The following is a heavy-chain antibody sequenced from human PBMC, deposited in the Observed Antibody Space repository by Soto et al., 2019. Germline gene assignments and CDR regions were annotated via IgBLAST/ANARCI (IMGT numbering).Heavy chain of an antibody. CDR1: GGSFSGYY. CDR2: INHSGST. J-gene: IGHJ5*02. Sequence: SETLSLTCAVYGGSFSGYYWSWIRQPPGKGLEWIGEINHSGSTNYNPSLKSRVTISVDTPKNQFSLKLSSVTAADTAVYYCARETPRDGWFDPWGQGTLVTVSS. V-gene: IGHV4-34*01. CDR3: ARETPRDGWFDP.